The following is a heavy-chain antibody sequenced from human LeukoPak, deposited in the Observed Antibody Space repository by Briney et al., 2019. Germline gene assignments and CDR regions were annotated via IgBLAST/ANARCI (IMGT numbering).Heavy chain of an antibody. J-gene: IGHJ4*02. CDR1: GFTFSSYA. CDR2: IRSKAYGGTT. V-gene: IGHV3-49*04. Sequence: GGSLRLSCAASGFTFSSYAMSWVRQAPGKGLEWVGFIRSKAYGGTTEYAASVKGRFTISRDDSKSIAYLQMNSLKTEDTAVYYCTRAPDYVWGSYRCFDYWGQGTLVTVSS. CDR3: TRAPDYVWGSYRCFDY. D-gene: IGHD3-16*02.